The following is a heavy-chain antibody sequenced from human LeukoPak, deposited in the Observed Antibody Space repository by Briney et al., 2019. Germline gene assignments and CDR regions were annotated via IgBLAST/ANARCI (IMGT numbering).Heavy chain of an antibody. CDR3: AKNRGSGTYYYYYYYMDV. Sequence: GGSLRLSCAASGFTFSGYAMSWVRQAPGKGLEWASAIRGNGASTFYADSVKGRFTISRDNFRNTLFLQMNSLRAEDTAVYYCAKNRGSGTYYYYYYYMDVWGKGTTVTVSS. D-gene: IGHD1-26*01. J-gene: IGHJ6*03. CDR1: GFTFSGYA. CDR2: IRGNGAST. V-gene: IGHV3-23*01.